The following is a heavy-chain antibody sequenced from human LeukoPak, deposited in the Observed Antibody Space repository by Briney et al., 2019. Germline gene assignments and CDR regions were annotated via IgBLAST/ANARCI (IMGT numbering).Heavy chain of an antibody. CDR2: ISINGGST. D-gene: IGHD5-24*01. CDR1: GFTFSSYA. CDR3: ARERPSSSDGYNALEH. J-gene: IGHJ1*01. Sequence: PGGSLRLSCAASGFTFSSYAMHWGRQAPGKGLEYVSAISINGGSTYYANSVKGRFTISRDNSKNTLYLQMGSLRAEDMAVYYCARERPSSSDGYNALEHWGQGTLVTVSS. V-gene: IGHV3-64*01.